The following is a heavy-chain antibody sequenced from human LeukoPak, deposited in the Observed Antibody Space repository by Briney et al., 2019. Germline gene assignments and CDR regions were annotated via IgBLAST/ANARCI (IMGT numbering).Heavy chain of an antibody. CDR2: IYNSGST. CDR3: ARTTEGYAGGPGYSYYYYMDV. D-gene: IGHD5-12*01. Sequence: ETLSLTGTVSVGSISSYYGSGIRQPPGKGLEWIGYIYNSGSTNYNPSLKSRFTISIETSKNQFSLKLSSVTAADTAVYYCARTTEGYAGGPGYSYYYYMDVWGKGTTVTISS. V-gene: IGHV4-59*08. J-gene: IGHJ6*03. CDR1: VGSISSYY.